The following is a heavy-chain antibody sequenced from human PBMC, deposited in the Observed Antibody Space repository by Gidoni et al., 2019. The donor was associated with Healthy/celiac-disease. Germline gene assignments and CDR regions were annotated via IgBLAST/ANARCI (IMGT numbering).Heavy chain of an antibody. D-gene: IGHD3-10*01. CDR2: ISWNSGSI. Sequence: EVQLVESGGGLVQPGRSLRLSCAASGFTFDDYAMHWVRQAPGKGLEWVSGISWNSGSIGYADSVKGRFTISRDNAKNSLYLQMNSLRAEDTALYYCAKGGITMVRGNWFDPWGQGTLVTVSS. CDR1: GFTFDDYA. V-gene: IGHV3-9*01. J-gene: IGHJ5*02. CDR3: AKGGITMVRGNWFDP.